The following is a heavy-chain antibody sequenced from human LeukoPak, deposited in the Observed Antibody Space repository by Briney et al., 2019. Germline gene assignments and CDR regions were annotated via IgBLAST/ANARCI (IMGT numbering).Heavy chain of an antibody. D-gene: IGHD3-10*01. CDR1: GFTFTNYA. V-gene: IGHV3-23*01. CDR3: AKVAHGDDRFDS. Sequence: GGSLKLPCAASGFTFTNYAMTWVRQAPGKGLEWVSGINGGGGNTYYADSVKGRFTISRDNSKNTLYLQMNSLRAEDTALYYCAKVAHGDDRFDSWGQGTLVTVSS. CDR2: INGGGGNT. J-gene: IGHJ5*01.